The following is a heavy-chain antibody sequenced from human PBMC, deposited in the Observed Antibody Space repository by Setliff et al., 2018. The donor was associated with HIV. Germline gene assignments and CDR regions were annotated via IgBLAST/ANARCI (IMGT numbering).Heavy chain of an antibody. J-gene: IGHJ5*02. V-gene: IGHV4-39*01. CDR2: IHYDEKT. CDR3: ARRIYHYDSNNFLREEGFDP. Sequence: PSETLSLTCTVSGDSASNSRYYWAWIRQPPGKGLEYIGSIHYDEKTYYNPSLKSRVTISIDTSKNQFSLKLSSVTAADTAVYYCARRIYHYDSNNFLREEGFDPWGQGTLVTVSS. CDR1: GDSASNSRYY. D-gene: IGHD3-22*01.